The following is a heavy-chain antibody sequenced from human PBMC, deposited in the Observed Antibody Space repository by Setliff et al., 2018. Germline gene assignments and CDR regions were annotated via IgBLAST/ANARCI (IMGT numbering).Heavy chain of an antibody. CDR2: INPGGGSS. Sequence: GASVKVSCKASGYSFNSYYMHWVRQAPGQGLEWMGIINPGGGSSSSTEKCQGRVTMTRDTSASTVYMEMGNLTSDDTAVYYCARAGSAAAGRKGIFEYWGQGSLVTVSS. D-gene: IGHD6-13*01. CDR3: ARAGSAAAGRKGIFEY. J-gene: IGHJ4*02. CDR1: GYSFNSYY. V-gene: IGHV1-46*02.